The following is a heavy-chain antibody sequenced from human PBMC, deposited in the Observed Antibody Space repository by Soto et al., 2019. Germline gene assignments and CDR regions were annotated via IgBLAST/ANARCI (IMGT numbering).Heavy chain of an antibody. Sequence: EVQLVESGGGLVQPGGSLRLSCAASGFTFSSYWMTWARQAPGKGLEWVASMNRDGSEKRYVNSVEGRFTISRDNAKNSLFLQMNSLSPDYTAVYYCGRDAGRPFAYWGQGSLVTVSS. V-gene: IGHV3-7*01. CDR3: GRDAGRPFAY. D-gene: IGHD6-13*01. CDR1: GFTFSSYW. J-gene: IGHJ4*02. CDR2: MNRDGSEK.